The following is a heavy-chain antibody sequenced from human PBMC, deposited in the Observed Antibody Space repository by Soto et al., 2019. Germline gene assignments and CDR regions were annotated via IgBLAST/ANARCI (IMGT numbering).Heavy chain of an antibody. CDR3: TRLPPADYSINWFDP. V-gene: IGHV3-73*02. CDR2: IRSKANSYAT. Sequence: EVQLVESGGGLVQPGGSLKLSCAASGFTFSGSAMHWVRQASGKGLEWVGRIRSKANSYATAYAASVKGRFTISRDDSKNTAYLHMDSLKAEDTAVSYCTRLPPADYSINWFDPWGQGTLVTVSS. J-gene: IGHJ5*02. CDR1: GFTFSGSA. D-gene: IGHD2-15*01.